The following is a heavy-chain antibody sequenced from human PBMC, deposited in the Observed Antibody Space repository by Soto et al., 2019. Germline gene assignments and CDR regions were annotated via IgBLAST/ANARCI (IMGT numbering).Heavy chain of an antibody. CDR3: ATVIAPYGMAV. V-gene: IGHV1-69*02. CDR1: GGTFSTYT. CDR2: IIPFLGVP. J-gene: IGHJ6*02. Sequence: QVQLVQSGAEVKKPGASVKVSFKASGGTFSTYTIAWVRQAPGQGPEWMGRIIPFLGVPNYAQKFQGRVTMTADKSTSTAYMALSSMRPEDTAVYYCATVIAPYGMAVWGHGTTVTVSS.